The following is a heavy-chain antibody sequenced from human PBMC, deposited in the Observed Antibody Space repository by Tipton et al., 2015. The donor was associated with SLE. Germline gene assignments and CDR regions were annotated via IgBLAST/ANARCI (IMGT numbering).Heavy chain of an antibody. CDR1: GVSISTNTW. V-gene: IGHV4-4*02. J-gene: IGHJ6*02. CDR2: IYHSGTT. Sequence: TLSLTCAVSGVSISTNTWWSWLRQPPGKGLEWFGEIYHSGTTNYNPSLESRITMSVDMSKNQFSLKVTSVTAADTAVYYCARRAYYYAMDVWGQGTTVTVSS. CDR3: ARRAYYYAMDV.